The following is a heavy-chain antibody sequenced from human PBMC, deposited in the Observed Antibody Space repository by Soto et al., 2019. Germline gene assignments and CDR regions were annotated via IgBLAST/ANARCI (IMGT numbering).Heavy chain of an antibody. V-gene: IGHV4-59*12. CDR2: IYYSGST. J-gene: IGHJ6*02. D-gene: IGHD1-26*01. Sequence: SETLSLTCTVSGGSISSYCWSWIRRPPGKGLEWIGYIYYSGSTNYNPSLKSRVTISVDTSKNQFSLLLSSVTTEDTAVYYCARDGGSYGNSYSMDVWGQGTTVTVSS. CDR1: GGSISSYC. CDR3: ARDGGSYGNSYSMDV.